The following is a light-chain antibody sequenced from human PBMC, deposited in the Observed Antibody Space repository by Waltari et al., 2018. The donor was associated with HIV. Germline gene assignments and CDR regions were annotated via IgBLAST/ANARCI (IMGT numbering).Light chain of an antibody. CDR3: QQRSNWI. Sequence: EIVLTQSPATLSLSPGERATRSCRASQSVSSYLAWYQQKPGQAPSLLIYDASNRATGIPARCSGSGSGTDFTLTISSLEPEDFAVYYCQQRSNWIFGQGTRLEIK. J-gene: IGKJ5*01. CDR1: QSVSSY. CDR2: DAS. V-gene: IGKV3-11*01.